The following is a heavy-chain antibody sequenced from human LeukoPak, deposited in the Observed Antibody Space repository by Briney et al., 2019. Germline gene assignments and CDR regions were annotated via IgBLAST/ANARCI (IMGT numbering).Heavy chain of an antibody. CDR1: GGSINSYC. V-gene: IGHV4-59*01. Sequence: SETLSLTCTVSGGSINSYCWSWIRQPPGKGLEWLGYIYYSGSTNYNPSLKSRVTISVDTSEDHFSLKLSSVTAADTAVYYCARVGGGNYYYYGMDVWGQGTTVTVSS. CDR2: IYYSGST. CDR3: ARVGGGNYYYYGMDV. D-gene: IGHD3-16*01. J-gene: IGHJ6*02.